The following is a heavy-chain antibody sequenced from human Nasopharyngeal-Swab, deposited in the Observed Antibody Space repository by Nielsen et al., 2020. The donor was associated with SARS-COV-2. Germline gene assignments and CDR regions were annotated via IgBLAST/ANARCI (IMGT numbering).Heavy chain of an antibody. Sequence: GESLKISCTTSGFTFGDYAISWFRQAPGKGLEWVGFIRGKTYGGAPEYAASVKGRFTISRDGAESIAYLQMNSLETEDTGVYYCARSVGSYYGQGAFDIWGQGTMVTVSS. CDR1: GFTFGDYA. J-gene: IGHJ3*02. D-gene: IGHD1-26*01. CDR2: IRGKTYGGAP. CDR3: ARSVGSYYGQGAFDI. V-gene: IGHV3-49*01.